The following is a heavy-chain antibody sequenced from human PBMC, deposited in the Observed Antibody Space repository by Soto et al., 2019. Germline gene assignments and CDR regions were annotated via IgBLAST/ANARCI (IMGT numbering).Heavy chain of an antibody. V-gene: IGHV3-11*01. D-gene: IGHD3-22*01. CDR3: ARDLGYYDSSGYFDY. J-gene: IGHJ4*02. Sequence: GESLKISCAASGFTFSDSYMSWIRQAPGKGLEWVSYISSSDSIIYYSDSVKGRFIISRDNAKNSLYLQMNSLRAEDTAVYYCARDLGYYDSSGYFDYWGQGTLVTVSS. CDR2: ISSSDSII. CDR1: GFTFSDSY.